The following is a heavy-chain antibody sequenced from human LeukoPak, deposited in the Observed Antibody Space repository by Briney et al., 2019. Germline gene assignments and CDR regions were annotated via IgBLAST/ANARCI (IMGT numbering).Heavy chain of an antibody. CDR2: MNPNSGNT. J-gene: IGHJ6*02. Sequence: ASVKVSCKASGYTFTSYDINWVRQATGQGLEWMGWMNPNSGNTGYAQKFQDRVTMTRNTSISTAYMELSSLRSEDTAVYYCARGPNYYDSSGYYVPPYYYYGMDVWGQGTTVTVSS. CDR3: ARGPNYYDSSGYYVPPYYYYGMDV. CDR1: GYTFTSYD. V-gene: IGHV1-8*01. D-gene: IGHD3-22*01.